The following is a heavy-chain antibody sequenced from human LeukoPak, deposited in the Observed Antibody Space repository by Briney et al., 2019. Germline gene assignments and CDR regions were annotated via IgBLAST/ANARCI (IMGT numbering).Heavy chain of an antibody. CDR2: ISYEGSTS. V-gene: IGHV3-30*03. J-gene: IGHJ4*02. Sequence: GGSLRLSCAASGFTFSSYGMQWVRQAPGKGLEWVAVISYEGSTSYYADSVKGRFTISRDNSKNTLYLQMNGLRSEDTAVYYCARDFRNYYDSSGYFHWGQGTLVTVSS. D-gene: IGHD3-22*01. CDR1: GFTFSSYG. CDR3: ARDFRNYYDSSGYFH.